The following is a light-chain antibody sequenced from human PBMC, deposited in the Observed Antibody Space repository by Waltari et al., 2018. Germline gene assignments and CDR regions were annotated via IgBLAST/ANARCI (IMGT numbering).Light chain of an antibody. Sequence: DIQMTQSPSSLSASVGDTVTITCQASQGIGNSLNWYQQKPGKAPKLLIYVASSLQSGIPSRFSGSGSGTDFTLIISSLQPEDFATYYCQQSYTYPRTFGQGTKVEIK. V-gene: IGKV1-39*01. CDR1: QGIGNS. CDR2: VAS. CDR3: QQSYTYPRT. J-gene: IGKJ1*01.